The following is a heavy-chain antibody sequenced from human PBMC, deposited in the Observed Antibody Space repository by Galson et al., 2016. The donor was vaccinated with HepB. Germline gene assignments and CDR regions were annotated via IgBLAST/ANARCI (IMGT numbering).Heavy chain of an antibody. CDR2: IHSSSSTI. CDR1: GFTFSSFS. CDR3: ATYSGSYRLGY. J-gene: IGHJ4*02. Sequence: SLRLSCAASGFTFSSFSMDWVRQAPGKGLEWVSYIHSSSSTIYYADSVKGRFTISRDNARSSLYLQMNSLRAEDTAVYYCATYSGSYRLGYWGQGTLVTVSS. D-gene: IGHD1-26*01. V-gene: IGHV3-48*01.